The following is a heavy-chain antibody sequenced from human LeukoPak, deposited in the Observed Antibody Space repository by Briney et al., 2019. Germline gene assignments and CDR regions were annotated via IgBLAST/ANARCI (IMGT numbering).Heavy chain of an antibody. J-gene: IGHJ4*02. V-gene: IGHV4-59*01. CDR3: ARLGGSSQFDY. CDR1: GGSFSGYY. D-gene: IGHD1-26*01. CDR2: IYYRGST. Sequence: SETLSLTCAVYGGSFSGYYWSWIRQPPGKGLEWIGYIYYRGSTNYNSSLKSRVTVSLDTSKSQFSLKLSSVTAADTAVYYCARLGGSSQFDYWGQGILVTVSS.